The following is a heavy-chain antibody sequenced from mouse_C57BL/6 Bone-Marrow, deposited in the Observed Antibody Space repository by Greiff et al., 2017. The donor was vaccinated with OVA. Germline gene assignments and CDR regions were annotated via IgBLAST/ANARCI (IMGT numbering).Heavy chain of an antibody. CDR3: AIYGTIYYGSYYAMDY. CDR2: IHPSDSDT. V-gene: IGHV1-74*01. D-gene: IGHD2-2*01. CDR1: GYTFTSYW. J-gene: IGHJ4*01. Sequence: QVQLQQPGAELVKPGASVKVSCKASGYTFTSYWMHWVKQRPGQGLEWIGRIHPSDSDTNYNQKFKGKATLTVDKSSSTAYMQLSSLTSEDSAVYYCAIYGTIYYGSYYAMDYWGQGTSVTVSS.